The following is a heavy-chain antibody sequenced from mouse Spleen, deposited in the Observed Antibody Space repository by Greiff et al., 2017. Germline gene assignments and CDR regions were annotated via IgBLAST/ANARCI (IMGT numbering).Heavy chain of an antibody. J-gene: IGHJ4*01. Sequence: QVQLKQSGAELARPGASVKMSCKASGYTFTSYTMHWVKQRPGQGLEWIGYINPSSGYTKYNQKFKDKATLTADKSSSTAYMLLSSLTSEDSAVYFCARDGNFYAMDYWGQGTSVTVSS. CDR1: GYTFTSYT. D-gene: IGHD2-1*01. V-gene: IGHV1-4*01. CDR2: INPSSGYT. CDR3: ARDGNFYAMDY.